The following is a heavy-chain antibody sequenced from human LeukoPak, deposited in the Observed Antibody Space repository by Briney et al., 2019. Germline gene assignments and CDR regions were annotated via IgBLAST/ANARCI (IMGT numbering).Heavy chain of an antibody. V-gene: IGHV1-2*06. J-gene: IGHJ3*02. Sequence: ASVKVSRKASGYTFTGYYMHWVRQAPGQGLEWMGRINPNSGGTNYAQKFQGRVTMTRDTSISTAYMELSRLRSDDTAVYYCARVGDGLNDAFDIWGQGTMVTVSS. CDR2: INPNSGGT. CDR3: ARVGDGLNDAFDI. CDR1: GYTFTGYY. D-gene: IGHD5-24*01.